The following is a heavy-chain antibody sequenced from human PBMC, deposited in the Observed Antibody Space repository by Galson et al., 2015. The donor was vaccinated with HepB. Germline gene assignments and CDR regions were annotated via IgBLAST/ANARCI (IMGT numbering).Heavy chain of an antibody. V-gene: IGHV1-69*13. CDR1: GGTFSSYA. J-gene: IGHJ4*02. Sequence: SVKVSCKASGGTFSSYAISWVRQAPGQGLEWMGGIIPIFGTANYAQKFQGRVTITSDESTSTAYMELSSLRSEDTDVYYCARGRGYCSSTSCPTDFDYWGQGTLVTVSS. CDR2: IIPIFGTA. D-gene: IGHD2-2*01. CDR3: ARGRGYCSSTSCPTDFDY.